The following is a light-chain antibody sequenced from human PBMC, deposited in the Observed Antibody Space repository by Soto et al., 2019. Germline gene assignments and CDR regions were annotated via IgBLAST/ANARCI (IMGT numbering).Light chain of an antibody. V-gene: IGKV3-20*01. J-gene: IGKJ3*01. CDR3: QQYGSSLFP. CDR1: QSVSSSY. CDR2: GAS. Sequence: EIGLTQSPGTLSLSPGERATLSCRASQSVSSSYLAWYQQKPGQAPRLLIYGASSRATGIPDRFSGSGSGTDFALTISRLEPEDFAVYYCQQYGSSLFPFGPGTKVDIK.